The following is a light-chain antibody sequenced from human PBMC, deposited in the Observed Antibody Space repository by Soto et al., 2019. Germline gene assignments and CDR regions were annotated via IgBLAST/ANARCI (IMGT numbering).Light chain of an antibody. J-gene: IGKJ2*01. CDR2: AAS. CDR3: QQSSNSPMYT. Sequence: DIQMTQSPSSLSASVGDRVSITCRASQSIAYYLNWFQQKPGKAPKLLIYAASSLQSGVPSRFSGSGSGTDFTLTISSMQPEDFATYYCQQSSNSPMYTFGQGPKLYVK. V-gene: IGKV1-39*01. CDR1: QSIAYY.